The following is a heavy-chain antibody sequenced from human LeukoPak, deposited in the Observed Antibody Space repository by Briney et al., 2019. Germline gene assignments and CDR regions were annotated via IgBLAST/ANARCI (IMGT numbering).Heavy chain of an antibody. J-gene: IGHJ4*02. CDR2: ISAYNGNT. V-gene: IGHV1-18*01. CDR3: ASDERYPGVYYFDY. CDR1: GYTFTSYG. Sequence: ASVKVSRKASGYTFTSYGISWVRQAPGQGLEWMGWISAYNGNTNYAQKLQGRVTMTTDTSTSTAYMELRSLRSDDTAVYYCASDERYPGVYYFDYWGQGTLVTVSS. D-gene: IGHD1-14*01.